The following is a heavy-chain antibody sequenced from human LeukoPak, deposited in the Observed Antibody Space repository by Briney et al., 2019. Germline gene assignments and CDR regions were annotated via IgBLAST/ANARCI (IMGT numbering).Heavy chain of an antibody. D-gene: IGHD4-17*01. CDR1: GGPISSGGYY. J-gene: IGHJ6*02. CDR3: ARGADFIRSGYYYGMDV. V-gene: IGHV4-31*03. Sequence: SQTLSLTCTVSGGPISSGGYYWSWIRQHPGKGLEWIGYIYYSGSTYYNPSLKSRVTISVDTSKNQFSLKLSSVTAADTAVYYCARGADFIRSGYYYGMDVWGQGTTVTVSS. CDR2: IYYSGST.